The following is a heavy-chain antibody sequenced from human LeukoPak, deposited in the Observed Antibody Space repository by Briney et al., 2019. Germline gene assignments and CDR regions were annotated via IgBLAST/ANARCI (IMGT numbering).Heavy chain of an antibody. CDR2: IYYSGNT. D-gene: IGHD3-22*01. J-gene: IGHJ4*02. CDR1: GGSITSVSYY. V-gene: IGHV4-31*03. Sequence: TLSLTCTVSGGSITSVSYYWSWIRQHPGKGLEWIGYIYYSGNTYYNPSLKSRVTISVDTSKNQFSLKLSSVTAADTAVYYCARWLLPRFYFDYWGQGTLVTVSS. CDR3: ARWLLPRFYFDY.